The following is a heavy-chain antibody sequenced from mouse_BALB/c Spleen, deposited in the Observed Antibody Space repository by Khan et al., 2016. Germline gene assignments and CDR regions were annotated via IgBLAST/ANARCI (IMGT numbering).Heavy chain of an antibody. D-gene: IGHD2-14*01. J-gene: IGHJ2*01. CDR2: ISYSGTT. CDR3: TRSVIGFRRYYFDY. V-gene: IGHV3-2*02. CDR1: GYSITSDYA. Sequence: EVQLQESGPGLVKPSQSLSLTCTVTGYSITSDYAWSWIRQFPGNKLEWMGYISYSGTTSYNPPHKSRHSITRDTSKNQFFLQLNSVTPEDTATYYCTRSVIGFRRYYFDYWGQGTTLTVSS.